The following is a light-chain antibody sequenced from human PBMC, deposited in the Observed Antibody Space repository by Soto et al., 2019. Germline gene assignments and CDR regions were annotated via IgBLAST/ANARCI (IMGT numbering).Light chain of an antibody. CDR3: SSYRDTSTLYV. CDR1: SGDVGGYNY. V-gene: IGLV2-14*03. CDR2: DVS. Sequence: QSALTQPASVSGSPGQSITISCTGTSGDVGGYNYVSWYQQHPGKAPKLMIYDVSNRPSGVSNRFSASKSGNTASLTISGLQAEDEADYYCSSYRDTSTLYVFGTGTKVTVL. J-gene: IGLJ1*01.